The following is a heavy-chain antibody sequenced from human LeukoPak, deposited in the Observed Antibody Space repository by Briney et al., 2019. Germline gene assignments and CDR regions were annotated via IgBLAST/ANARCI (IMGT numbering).Heavy chain of an antibody. V-gene: IGHV3-66*02. Sequence: GGSLRLSXAASGFTVSSNYMSWVRQAPGKGLEWVSVIYSGGSTYYADSVKGRFTISRDNSKNTLYLQMNSLRAEDTAVYYCAREYYYGSGSYAFDIWGQGTMVTVSS. D-gene: IGHD3-10*01. CDR1: GFTVSSNY. CDR3: AREYYYGSGSYAFDI. J-gene: IGHJ3*02. CDR2: IYSGGST.